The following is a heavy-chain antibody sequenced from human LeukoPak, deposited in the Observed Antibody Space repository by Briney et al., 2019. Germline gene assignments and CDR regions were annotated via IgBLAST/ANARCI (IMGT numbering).Heavy chain of an antibody. CDR2: INAGNGNT. J-gene: IGHJ6*02. CDR3: AAGYCSGGSCYPYYYYGMDV. CDR1: GYTFTSYA. V-gene: IGHV1-3*01. D-gene: IGHD2-15*01. Sequence: ASVKVSCKASGYTFTSYAMHWVRQAPGQRLEWMGWINAGNGNTKYSQKFQGRVTITRDTSASTAYMELSSLRSEDTAVYYCAAGYCSGGSCYPYYYYGMDVWGQGTTVTVSS.